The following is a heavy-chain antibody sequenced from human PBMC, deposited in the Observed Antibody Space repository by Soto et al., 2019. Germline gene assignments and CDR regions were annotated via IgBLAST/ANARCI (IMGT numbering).Heavy chain of an antibody. V-gene: IGHV1-69*06. CDR3: ARASYCSGNYYTGPSALAI. CDR2: TIPVFNQA. CDR1: GGKLSEHG. Sequence: QGQLEQSGAEVKKPGASVKVSCKASGGKLSEHGVAWLRQAPGPGLEWMGGTIPVFNQAKYAQKFQGRVTVTADKFTTVALMELSIITYEETAFYFSARASYCSGNYYTGPSALAIWGQGTMAIVSS. D-gene: IGHD3-10*01. J-gene: IGHJ3*02.